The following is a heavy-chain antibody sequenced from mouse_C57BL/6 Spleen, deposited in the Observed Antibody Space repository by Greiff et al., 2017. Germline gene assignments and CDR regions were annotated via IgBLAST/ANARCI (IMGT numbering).Heavy chain of an antibody. V-gene: IGHV1-64*01. CDR1: GYTFTSYW. Sequence: QVQLQQPGAELVKPGASVKLSCKASGYTFTSYWMHWVKQRPGQGLEWIGMIHPNSGITNYNEKFKSKATLTVDKSSSTAYMQLSSLTSEDSAVYYCARKKDWDGYYNYAMDYWGQGTSVTVSS. CDR2: IHPNSGIT. CDR3: ARKKDWDGYYNYAMDY. J-gene: IGHJ4*01. D-gene: IGHD2-3*01.